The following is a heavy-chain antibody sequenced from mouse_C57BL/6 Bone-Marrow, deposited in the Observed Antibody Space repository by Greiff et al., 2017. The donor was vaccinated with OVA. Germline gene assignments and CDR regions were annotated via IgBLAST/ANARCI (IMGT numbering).Heavy chain of an antibody. Sequence: QVQLQQPGAELVKPGASVKMSCKASGYTFTSYWITWVKQRPGQGLEWIGDFYPGSGSTNSNEQFKSKATLTVDTSSSTAYMQLSSLTSEDSAVYYCARAPLLLRSAWFSYWGQGTLVTVSA. J-gene: IGHJ3*01. D-gene: IGHD1-1*01. V-gene: IGHV1-55*01. CDR2: FYPGSGST. CDR1: GYTFTSYW. CDR3: ARAPLLLRSAWFSY.